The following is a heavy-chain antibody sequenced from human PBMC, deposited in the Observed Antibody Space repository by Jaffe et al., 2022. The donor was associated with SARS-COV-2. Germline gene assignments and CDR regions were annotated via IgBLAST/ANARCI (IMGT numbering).Heavy chain of an antibody. D-gene: IGHD3-22*01. Sequence: EVQLVESGGGLVQPGGSLRLSCAASGFTFSTYAMNWVRQAPGKGLEWVSYITPSSTKYYADSVKGRFTISRDNAKNSLYLQMNSLRAEDTAVYYCARDEVVVNQDSYYYGMDVWGQGTTVTVSS. CDR2: ITPSSTK. CDR3: ARDEVVVNQDSYYYGMDV. V-gene: IGHV3-48*01. J-gene: IGHJ6*02. CDR1: GFTFSTYA.